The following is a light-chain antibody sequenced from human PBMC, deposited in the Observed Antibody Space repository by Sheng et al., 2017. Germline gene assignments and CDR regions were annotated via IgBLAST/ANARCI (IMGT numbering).Light chain of an antibody. CDR3: HHYGSSHPET. J-gene: IGKJ2*01. Sequence: EILLTQSPGTLSLSPGEKATLSCRASQSVPSGLCSLVSAKTWPGSQAPHLWCIQXGHRHPDRFSGSGSATDFXXTIDRLEPEDLGVYYCHHYGSSHPETFGQGTKVQV. V-gene: IGKV3-20*01. CDR2: CI. CDR1: QSVPSGL.